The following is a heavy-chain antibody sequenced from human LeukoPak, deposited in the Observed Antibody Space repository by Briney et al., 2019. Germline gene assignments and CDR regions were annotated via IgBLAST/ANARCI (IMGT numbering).Heavy chain of an antibody. CDR3: AKEDYGEPGVHFDY. J-gene: IGHJ4*02. V-gene: IGHV3-7*03. D-gene: IGHD4-17*01. CDR1: GFTFSNYW. Sequence: GGSLRLSCAASGFTFSNYWMTWVRQAPGKGLEWVANIKQDGIEKYYVDSVKGLFTISRDNAKNSLYLQMNSLRAEDTAVYYCAKEDYGEPGVHFDYWGQGTLVTVSS. CDR2: IKQDGIEK.